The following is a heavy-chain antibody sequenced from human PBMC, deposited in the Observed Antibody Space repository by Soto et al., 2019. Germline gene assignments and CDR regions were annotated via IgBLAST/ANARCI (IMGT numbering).Heavy chain of an antibody. Sequence: SETLSLTCTVSGGSISSYYWSWIRQPAGKGLEWIGRIYTSGSTNYNPSLKSRVTMSVDTSKNQFSLKLSSVTAADTAVYYCARDXISGWYPAPYYYYGMDVWGQGTTVTVSS. J-gene: IGHJ6*02. D-gene: IGHD6-19*01. V-gene: IGHV4-4*07. CDR2: IYTSGST. CDR3: ARDXISGWYPAPYYYYGMDV. CDR1: GGSISSYY.